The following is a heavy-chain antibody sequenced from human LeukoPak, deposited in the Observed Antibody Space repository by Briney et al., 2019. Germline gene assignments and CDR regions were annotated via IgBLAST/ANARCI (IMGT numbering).Heavy chain of an antibody. CDR3: AKDKNDSGDYSSMDV. D-gene: IGHD4-17*01. CDR1: GFTFSCYA. Sequence: PGGSLGLSCAASGFTFSCYAMLWVRQAPGKGLEWVAFIQYDGRNKCCADSVKGRFTVSRDNSKNTLYLQMNSLRVEDTAIYYCAKDKNDSGDYSSMDVWGKGTTVTVSS. J-gene: IGHJ6*03. CDR2: IQYDGRNK. V-gene: IGHV3-30*02.